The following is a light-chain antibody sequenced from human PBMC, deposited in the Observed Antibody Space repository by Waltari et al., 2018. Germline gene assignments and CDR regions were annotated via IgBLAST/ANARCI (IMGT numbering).Light chain of an antibody. Sequence: WYQQHPGKAPKLLIYDVNNRSSGVSTRFSGSKFGNTAFLTISGLQAEDEADYYCSSFTTNTTRVFGGGTKLSV. CDR2: DVN. CDR3: SSFTTNTTRV. V-gene: IGLV2-14*03. J-gene: IGLJ2*01.